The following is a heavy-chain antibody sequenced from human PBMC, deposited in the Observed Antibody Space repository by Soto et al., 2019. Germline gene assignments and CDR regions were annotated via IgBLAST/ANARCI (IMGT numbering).Heavy chain of an antibody. CDR3: AKDLSITIFGVVTPPDY. J-gene: IGHJ4*02. Sequence: HPGGSLRLSCAASGFTFSSYAMSWVRQAPGKGLEWVSAISGSGGSTYYADSVKGRFTISRDNSKNTLYLQMNSLRAEDTAVYYCAKDLSITIFGVVTPPDYWGQGTLVTVSS. CDR1: GFTFSSYA. V-gene: IGHV3-23*01. CDR2: ISGSGGST. D-gene: IGHD3-3*01.